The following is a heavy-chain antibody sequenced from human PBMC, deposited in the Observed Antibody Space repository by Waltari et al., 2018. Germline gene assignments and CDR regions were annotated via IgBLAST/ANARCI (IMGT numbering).Heavy chain of an antibody. CDR1: GFTFSSYA. J-gene: IGHJ4*02. CDR2: ISGSGGST. Sequence: EVQLVESGGGLVQPGGSLRLSCAASGFTFSSYAMSWVRQAPGKGLAWVSAISGSGGSTYYADSVKGRFTISRDNSKNTLYLQMNSLRAEDTAVYYCASQKVGRITMVRGVPLRYWGQGTLVTVSS. D-gene: IGHD3-10*01. CDR3: ASQKVGRITMVRGVPLRY. V-gene: IGHV3-23*04.